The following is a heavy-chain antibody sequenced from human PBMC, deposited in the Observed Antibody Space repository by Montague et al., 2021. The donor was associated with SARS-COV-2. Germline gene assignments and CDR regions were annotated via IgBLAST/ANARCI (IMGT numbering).Heavy chain of an antibody. CDR3: ATEGLSVFGVVIYAFHM. CDR2: FDPAHGET. CDR1: GHTVTEAP. Sequence: SGAEVKKPGESLRISCKVSGHTVTEAPMHWVRQAPGKGLEWMGSFDPAHGETVYAQNFQDRVTMTEDTSTDTAYMELSSLRFEDTAVYYCATEGLSVFGVVIYAFHMWGPGTMVTVSS. D-gene: IGHD3-3*01. J-gene: IGHJ3*02. V-gene: IGHV1-24*01.